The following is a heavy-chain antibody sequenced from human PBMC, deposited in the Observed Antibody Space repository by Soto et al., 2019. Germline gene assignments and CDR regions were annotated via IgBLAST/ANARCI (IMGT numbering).Heavy chain of an antibody. CDR2: INHSGST. CDR3: ARERSKRWYCSGGSCGAFDI. J-gene: IGHJ3*02. V-gene: IGHV4-34*01. CDR1: GGSFSGYY. D-gene: IGHD2-15*01. Sequence: SETLSLTCAVYGGSFSGYYWSWIRQPPGKGLEWIGEINHSGSTNYNPSLKSRVTISVDTSKNQFSLKLSSVTAADTAVYYCARERSKRWYCSGGSCGAFDIWGQGTMVTVSS.